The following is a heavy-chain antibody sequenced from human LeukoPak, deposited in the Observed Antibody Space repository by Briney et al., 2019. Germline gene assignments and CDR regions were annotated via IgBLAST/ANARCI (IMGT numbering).Heavy chain of an antibody. Sequence: SETLSLTCTVSGGSMSSYYWSWIRQPPGKGLEWIGYIYYSGSTKYSPSLKSRVTISVDTSKNQFTLKLGSVTAADTAVYYCARGARAGYNLEPFDYWGQGTLVTVSS. V-gene: IGHV4-59*08. CDR2: IYYSGST. D-gene: IGHD5-24*01. CDR3: ARGARAGYNLEPFDY. CDR1: GGSMSSYY. J-gene: IGHJ4*02.